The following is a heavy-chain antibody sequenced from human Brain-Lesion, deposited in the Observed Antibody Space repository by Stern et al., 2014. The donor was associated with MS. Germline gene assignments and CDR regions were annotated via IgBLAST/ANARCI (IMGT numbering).Heavy chain of an antibody. Sequence: VQLVESGGGVVQPGRSLRLSCAASGFTFTNYGMHWVRQAPGKGLEWVAVISYDGSDKYYADSVKGRFTISRDNSKNTLYLQMNSLRCEDTAMYYCANSLGTYSRCGGDCYSRADYWGQGTLVTVCS. J-gene: IGHJ4*02. CDR1: GFTFTNYG. CDR3: ANSLGTYSRCGGDCYSRADY. V-gene: IGHV3-30*18. D-gene: IGHD2-21*02. CDR2: ISYDGSDK.